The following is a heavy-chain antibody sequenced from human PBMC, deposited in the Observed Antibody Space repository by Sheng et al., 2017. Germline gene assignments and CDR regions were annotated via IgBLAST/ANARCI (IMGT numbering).Heavy chain of an antibody. J-gene: IGHJ6*03. D-gene: IGHD2-2*01. CDR1: GGSISSYY. Sequence: QVQLQESGPGLVKPSETLSLTCTVSGGSISSYYWSWIRQPAGKGLEWIGRIYTSGSTNYNPSLKSRVTMSVDTSKNQFSLKLSSVTAADTAVYYCAREDVYGLPADYYYYYMDVWGKGTTVTVSS. CDR2: IYTSGST. CDR3: AREDVYGLPADYYYYYMDV. V-gene: IGHV4-4*07.